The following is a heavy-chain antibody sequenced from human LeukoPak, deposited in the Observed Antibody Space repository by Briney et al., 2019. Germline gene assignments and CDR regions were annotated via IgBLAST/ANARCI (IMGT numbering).Heavy chain of an antibody. CDR3: AKDARPYTSGWYCAY. CDR1: AFTFSSYG. J-gene: IGHJ4*02. Sequence: GRSLRLSCAASAFTFSSYGMHCVRQAPGDGLEWLAVISYDGSNKYYADSGKGRFTISRNNSNNTVYLQMNRLRAEDTAVYYCAKDARPYTSGWYCAYWGQGTLVTVSS. CDR2: ISYDGSNK. D-gene: IGHD6-19*01. V-gene: IGHV3-30*18.